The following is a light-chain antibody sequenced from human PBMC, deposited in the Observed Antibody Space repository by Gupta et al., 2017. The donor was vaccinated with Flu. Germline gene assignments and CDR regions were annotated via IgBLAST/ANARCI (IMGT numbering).Light chain of an antibody. CDR1: NSNNGSND. CDR2: KNN. J-gene: IGLJ3*02. V-gene: IGLV1-47*01. Sequence: QSVLTQPPSASGTPGQRVTISCFSSNSNNGSNDVYWYQQFPGTAPKLIIHKNNQRPAGVPDRLSGSKSGTSASLAISGLRSEDEADYYCVVWDDSLSARVFGGGTKLTVL. CDR3: VVWDDSLSARV.